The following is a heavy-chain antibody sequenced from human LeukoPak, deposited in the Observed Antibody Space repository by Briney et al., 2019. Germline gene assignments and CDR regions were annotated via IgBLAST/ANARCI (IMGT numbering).Heavy chain of an antibody. CDR3: ARGHGGWYGMDV. V-gene: IGHV3-74*01. CDR2: INSDGSST. Sequence: GGSLRLSCAASGFTFSSYWMHWVRQAPGKGLVWVSRINSDGSSTSYADSVKGRFTISRDNAKNTLYLQMNSLRPEDTAVYYCARGHGGWYGMDVWGQGTTVTVSS. J-gene: IGHJ6*02. D-gene: IGHD2-15*01. CDR1: GFTFSSYW.